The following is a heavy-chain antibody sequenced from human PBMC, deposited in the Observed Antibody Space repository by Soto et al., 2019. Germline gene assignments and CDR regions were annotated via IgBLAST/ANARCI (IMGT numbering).Heavy chain of an antibody. Sequence: EVQLLESGGDLVQPGVSLRLSCAASGFIFSNYAMSWVRQAPEKGLEWVSTISGSGGSTYYADSVKGRFTISRDNSKNTLYLQMNSLRAEDTAVYYCEGGYDGSGSDYWGQGTLVTVSS. J-gene: IGHJ4*02. CDR3: EGGYDGSGSDY. CDR2: ISGSGGST. D-gene: IGHD3-22*01. CDR1: GFIFSNYA. V-gene: IGHV3-23*01.